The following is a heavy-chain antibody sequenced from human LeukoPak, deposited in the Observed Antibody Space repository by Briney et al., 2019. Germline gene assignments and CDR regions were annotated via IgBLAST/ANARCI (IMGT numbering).Heavy chain of an antibody. CDR2: ISSSSSYI. Sequence: SGGSLRLSCAASGFTFSSYSMNWVRQAPGKGLEWVSSISSSSSYIYYADSVKGRFTISRDNAKNSLYLQMNSLRAEDTAVYYCARASTPSGSYVRAFDYWGQGTLVTVSS. J-gene: IGHJ4*02. V-gene: IGHV3-21*01. D-gene: IGHD1-26*01. CDR3: ARASTPSGSYVRAFDY. CDR1: GFTFSSYS.